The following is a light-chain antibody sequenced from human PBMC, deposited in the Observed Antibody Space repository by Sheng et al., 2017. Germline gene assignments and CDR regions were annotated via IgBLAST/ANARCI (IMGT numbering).Light chain of an antibody. CDR3: CSYTSSNTWV. V-gene: IGLV2-14*03. Sequence: QSALTQPASVSGSPGQSITISCAGTSSDIGTYNFVSWYQQHPGKAPKLIIYDVSNRPSEVSIRFSGSKSGNTASLTISGLQAEDEADFYCCSYTSSNTWVFGGGTKLTVL. J-gene: IGLJ3*02. CDR2: DVS. CDR1: SSDIGTYNF.